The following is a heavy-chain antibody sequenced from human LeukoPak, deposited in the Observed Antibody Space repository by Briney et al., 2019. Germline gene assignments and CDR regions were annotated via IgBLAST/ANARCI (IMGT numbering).Heavy chain of an antibody. Sequence: SETLSLTCTVSGGSISLYYWNWLRQPAGKGLEWLGRIFTSGITNYNPSLKSRVTMSVDTSKSQFSLALSSVTAADTAVYYCAREISGSYYNPLGYMDVWGKGTTVTVAS. CDR1: GGSISLYY. J-gene: IGHJ6*03. D-gene: IGHD3-10*01. V-gene: IGHV4-4*07. CDR3: AREISGSYYNPLGYMDV. CDR2: IFTSGIT.